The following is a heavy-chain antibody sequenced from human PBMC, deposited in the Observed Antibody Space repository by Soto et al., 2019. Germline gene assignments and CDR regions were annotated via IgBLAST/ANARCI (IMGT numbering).Heavy chain of an antibody. J-gene: IGHJ6*02. V-gene: IGHV4-30-2*01. CDR1: GGSISSGGYS. CDR2: IYHSGST. D-gene: IGHD3-22*01. Sequence: QLQLQESGSGLVKPSQTLSLTCAVSGGSISSGGYSWSWIRQPPGKGLEWIGYIYHSGSTYYNPSLKSRVTTSVDRSKNQFSLKLSSVTAADTAVYYCAGSGYYPNSGMDVWGQGTTVTVSS. CDR3: AGSGYYPNSGMDV.